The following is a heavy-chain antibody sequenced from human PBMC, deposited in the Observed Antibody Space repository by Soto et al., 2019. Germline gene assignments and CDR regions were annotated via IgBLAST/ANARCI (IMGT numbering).Heavy chain of an antibody. J-gene: IGHJ4*02. CDR2: ISYSGST. CDR3: ARGTSWQLPFDY. Sequence: QVQLQESGPGLVKPSETLSLTCTVSSDSISSYYWSWIRQPPGKRLEWIGYISYSGSTDYNPSFKSRVTISGDTSKNQFSLKASSVTAADTAVYYCARGTSWQLPFDYWGQGTLVTVSS. CDR1: SDSISSYY. V-gene: IGHV4-59*01. D-gene: IGHD6-13*01.